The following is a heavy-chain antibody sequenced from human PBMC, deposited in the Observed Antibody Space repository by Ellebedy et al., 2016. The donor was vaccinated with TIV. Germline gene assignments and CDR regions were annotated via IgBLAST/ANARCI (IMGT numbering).Heavy chain of an antibody. Sequence: ASVKVSCKASGDIFTRNAIDWVRQAPGQGLEWMGWMNPNSGNTGYAQRFQGRVTMTRNTSISTAYMELSSLRSEDTAVYYCARDYGSGSYASRWFDPWGQGTLVTVSS. V-gene: IGHV1-8*01. D-gene: IGHD3-10*01. CDR3: ARDYGSGSYASRWFDP. J-gene: IGHJ5*02. CDR1: GDIFTRNA. CDR2: MNPNSGNT.